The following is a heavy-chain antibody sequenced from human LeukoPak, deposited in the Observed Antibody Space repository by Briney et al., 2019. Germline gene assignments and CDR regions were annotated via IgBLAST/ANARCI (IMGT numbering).Heavy chain of an antibody. Sequence: SETLSLTCTVSGGSISSYYWSWIRQPPGKGLEWIGYIYYSGSTYYNPSLKSRVTISVDTSKNQFSLKLSSVTAADTAVYYCARLVAATLDAFDIWGQGTMVTVSS. CDR2: IYYSGST. CDR3: ARLVAATLDAFDI. V-gene: IGHV4-30-4*08. CDR1: GGSISSYY. J-gene: IGHJ3*02. D-gene: IGHD2-15*01.